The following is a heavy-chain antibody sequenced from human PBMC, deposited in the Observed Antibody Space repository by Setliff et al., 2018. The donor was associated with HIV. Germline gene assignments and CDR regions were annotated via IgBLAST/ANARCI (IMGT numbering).Heavy chain of an antibody. V-gene: IGHV4-39*01. CDR3: ARRLFHSSFPSFDS. Sequence: PSETLSLTCAVSGGSIGTTTYYWGWIRQPPGKGLEWIGSIYYNGITYYNPSLKGRFTISVDTSKNQFSLKVTSVTAADTAVYYCARRLFHSSFPSFDSWGQGTLVTVSS. CDR2: IYYNGIT. D-gene: IGHD2-21*01. J-gene: IGHJ4*02. CDR1: GGSIGTTTYY.